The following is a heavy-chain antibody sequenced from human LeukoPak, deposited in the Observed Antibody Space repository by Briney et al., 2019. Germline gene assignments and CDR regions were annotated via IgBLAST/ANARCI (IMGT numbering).Heavy chain of an antibody. V-gene: IGHV1-69*13. D-gene: IGHD5-18*01. CDR3: ARARGYSYGSFNWFDP. CDR2: IIPIFGTA. J-gene: IGHJ5*02. CDR1: GGTFSSYA. Sequence: SVKVSCKASGGTFSSYAISWVRQAPGQGLEWMGGIIPIFGTANYAQKFQGRVTITADESTSTAYMELSSLRSEDTAVYYCARARGYSYGSFNWFDPWGQGTLVTVSS.